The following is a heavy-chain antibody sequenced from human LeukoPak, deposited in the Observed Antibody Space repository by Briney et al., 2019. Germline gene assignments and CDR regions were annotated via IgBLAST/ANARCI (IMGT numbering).Heavy chain of an antibody. CDR3: AKNEGQLWLKEYLGY. Sequence: PGGSLRLSCAASGFTFSSSAMSWVRQAPGKGLEWVSSISGSGDSTYYADSVKGRFTISRDNSKNTLYLQMNSLRAEDTALYYCAKNEGQLWLKEYLGYWGQGTLVTVSS. CDR2: ISGSGDST. D-gene: IGHD5-18*01. CDR1: GFTFSSSA. J-gene: IGHJ4*02. V-gene: IGHV3-23*01.